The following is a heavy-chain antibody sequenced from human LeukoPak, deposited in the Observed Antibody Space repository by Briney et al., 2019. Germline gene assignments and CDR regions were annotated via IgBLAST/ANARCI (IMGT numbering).Heavy chain of an antibody. CDR1: GFTLSSYG. J-gene: IGHJ4*02. CDR3: ARDGGDSSGWAKGFDY. CDR2: IWYDGSNK. Sequence: RGSLRLSCAASGFTLSSYGMHWVRQAPGKGLERVAVIWYDGSNKYYADSVKGRFTISRDNSKNTLYLQMNSLRAEDTAVYYCARDGGDSSGWAKGFDYWGQGTLVTVSS. D-gene: IGHD6-19*01. V-gene: IGHV3-33*01.